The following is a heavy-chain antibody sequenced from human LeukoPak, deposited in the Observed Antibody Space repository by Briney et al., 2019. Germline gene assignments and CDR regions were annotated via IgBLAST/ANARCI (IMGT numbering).Heavy chain of an antibody. CDR3: ARKPVLRYFDWLSEPGAFDI. CDR1: GGSISSSSYY. Sequence: SETLSLTCTVSGGSISSSSYYWGWIRQPPGKGLEWIGYIYYSGSTNYNPSLKSRVTISVDTSKNQFSLKLSSVTAADTAVYYCARKPVLRYFDWLSEPGAFDIWGQGTMVTVSS. J-gene: IGHJ3*02. CDR2: IYYSGST. V-gene: IGHV4-61*05. D-gene: IGHD3-9*01.